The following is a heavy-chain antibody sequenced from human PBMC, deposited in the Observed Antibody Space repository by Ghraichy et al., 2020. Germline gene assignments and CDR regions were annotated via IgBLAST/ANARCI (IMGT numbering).Heavy chain of an antibody. J-gene: IGHJ4*02. V-gene: IGHV3-23*01. CDR1: GFTFSSYA. CDR2: ISGGGGST. D-gene: IGHD2-2*02. CDR3: AKAGTYCSSTSCYRGVQGDYFDY. Sequence: GGSLRLSCAASGFTFSSYAMSWVRQAPGKGLEWVSAISGGGGSTYYADSVKGRFTISRDNSKNTLYLQMNSLRAEDTAVYYCAKAGTYCSSTSCYRGVQGDYFDYWGQGTLVTVSS.